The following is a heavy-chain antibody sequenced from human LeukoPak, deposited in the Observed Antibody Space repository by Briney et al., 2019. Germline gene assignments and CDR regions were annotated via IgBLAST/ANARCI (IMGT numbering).Heavy chain of an antibody. V-gene: IGHV1-8*01. CDR1: GYTFTSYD. J-gene: IGHJ5*02. CDR3: ARGLTAAAGTDLWFDP. CDR2: MNPSSGNT. Sequence: APVRVSCKASGYTFTSYDINWVRQATGQGLEWMGWMNPSSGNTGYAQKFQGRVTMTRNTSISTAYMELSSLRPEDTAVYYCARGLTAAAGTDLWFDPWGQGTLVTVSS. D-gene: IGHD6-13*01.